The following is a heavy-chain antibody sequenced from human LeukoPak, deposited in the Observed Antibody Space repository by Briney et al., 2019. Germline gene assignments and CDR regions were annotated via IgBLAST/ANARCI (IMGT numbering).Heavy chain of an antibody. V-gene: IGHV1-18*01. D-gene: IGHD3-10*01. CDR3: ARMYGSGSYNVY. CDR1: VYTFTSYG. J-gene: IGHJ4*02. CDR2: IGAYNGNT. Sequence: ASVKVSCKASVYTFTSYGISWVRQAPGQGLEWMGWIGAYNGNTNYAQKLQGRVTMTTDTSTSTAYMGQRSLRSDDTAVYYCARMYGSGSYNVYCGQGTLFTVSS.